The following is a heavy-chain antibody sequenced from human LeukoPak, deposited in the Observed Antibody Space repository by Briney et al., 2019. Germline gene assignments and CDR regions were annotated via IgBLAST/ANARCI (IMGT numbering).Heavy chain of an antibody. V-gene: IGHV1-18*01. CDR1: GYTFTSYG. Sequence: ASVKVSCKASGYTFTSYGISWVRQAPGQGLEWMGWISAYNGNTNYAQKLQGRVTMTTDTSTSTAYMELRSLRSDDTAVYYCAGALDYYDSSGYYPLDYWGQGTLVTVSS. CDR3: AGALDYYDSSGYYPLDY. J-gene: IGHJ4*02. D-gene: IGHD3-22*01. CDR2: ISAYNGNT.